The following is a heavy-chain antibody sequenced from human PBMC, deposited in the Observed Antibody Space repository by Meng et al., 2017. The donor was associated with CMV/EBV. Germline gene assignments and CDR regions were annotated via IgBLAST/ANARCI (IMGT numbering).Heavy chain of an antibody. J-gene: IGHJ4*02. Sequence: ASVKVSCKTSGYTFSNFGIAWVRQAPGQGLEWMGWISTYNDDIKYGQKFRGRLTMTTDTSTSTAYMELRSLRSDDTAVYYCARDTTIFGVVPRPWGYWGQGTLVTVSS. D-gene: IGHD3-3*01. CDR1: GYTFSNFG. CDR2: ISTYNDDI. CDR3: ARDTTIFGVVPRPWGY. V-gene: IGHV1-18*01.